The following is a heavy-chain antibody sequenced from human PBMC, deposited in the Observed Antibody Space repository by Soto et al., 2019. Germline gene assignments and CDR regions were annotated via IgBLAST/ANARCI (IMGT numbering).Heavy chain of an antibody. D-gene: IGHD3-10*01. Sequence: SETLSLTCAVSGGSISSGGYSWSWIRQPPGKGLEWIGYIYHSGSTYYNPSLKSRVTISVDRSKNQFSLKLSSVTAADTAVYYCARDPKFSGFGDTYYYYVMSVSGQRTTDTVS. CDR3: ARDPKFSGFGDTYYYYVMSV. J-gene: IGHJ6*01. CDR2: IYHSGST. V-gene: IGHV4-30-2*01. CDR1: GGSISSGGYS.